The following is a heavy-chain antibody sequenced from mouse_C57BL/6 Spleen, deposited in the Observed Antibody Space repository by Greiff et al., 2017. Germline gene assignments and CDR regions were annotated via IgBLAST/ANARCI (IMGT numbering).Heavy chain of an antibody. D-gene: IGHD1-1*01. CDR2: INPNYGTT. Sequence: EVQLQQSGPELVRPGASVKISCTASGYSFNDYNMHWVKQSNGKSLEWIGVINPNYGTTSYTPKFKGKATLTVDQSSSTAYLQLTSLTSEASAVYYSARLWVVATKSMDDWGQGTAVTVSA. J-gene: IGHJ4*01. CDR1: GYSFNDYN. CDR3: ARLWVVATKSMDD. V-gene: IGHV1-39*01.